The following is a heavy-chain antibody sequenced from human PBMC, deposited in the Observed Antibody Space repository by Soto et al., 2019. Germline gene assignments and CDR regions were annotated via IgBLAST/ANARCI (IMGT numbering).Heavy chain of an antibody. CDR1: GFTFISYG. Sequence: LRLSFAASGFTFISYGIHWVRQAPGKGLEWVAVISYDGSNKYYADSVKGRFTISRDNSKNTLYLQMNSLRAEDTAVYYCAKDQDIVVVVAARYGMDVWGQGTTVTVSS. D-gene: IGHD2-15*01. CDR2: ISYDGSNK. J-gene: IGHJ6*02. V-gene: IGHV3-30*18. CDR3: AKDQDIVVVVAARYGMDV.